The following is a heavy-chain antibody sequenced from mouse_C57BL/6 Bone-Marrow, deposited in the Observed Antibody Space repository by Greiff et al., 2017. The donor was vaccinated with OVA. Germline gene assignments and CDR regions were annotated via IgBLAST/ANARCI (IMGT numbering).Heavy chain of an antibody. Sequence: EVQRVESGPELVKPGASVKIPCKASGYTFTDYNMDWVKQSHGKSLEWIGDINPNNGGTIYNQKFKGKATLTVDKSSSTAYMELRSLTSEDTAVYYCARSWLRLRFAYWGQGTLVTVSA. V-gene: IGHV1-18*01. J-gene: IGHJ3*01. CDR3: ARSWLRLRFAY. CDR2: INPNNGGT. D-gene: IGHD3-2*02. CDR1: GYTFTDYN.